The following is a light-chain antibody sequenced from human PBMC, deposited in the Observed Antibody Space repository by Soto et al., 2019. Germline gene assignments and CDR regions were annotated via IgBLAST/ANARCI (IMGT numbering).Light chain of an antibody. CDR3: CSYAGSNTYV. CDR1: SSDVGIYNL. Sequence: QAVVTQPASVSGSPGQSITISCTGTSSDVGIYNLVSWYQQHPGKAPKLMIYEGTRRPSGVSHRFSGSKSGNTASLTISGLQAEDEADYYCCSYAGSNTYVFGTGTKLTVL. CDR2: EGT. J-gene: IGLJ1*01. V-gene: IGLV2-23*01.